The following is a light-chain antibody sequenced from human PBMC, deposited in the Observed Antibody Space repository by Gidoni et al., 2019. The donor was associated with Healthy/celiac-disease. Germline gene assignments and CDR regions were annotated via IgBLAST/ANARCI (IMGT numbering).Light chain of an antibody. CDR3: QRRKT. CDR2: DAS. V-gene: IGKV3-11*01. CDR1: QSVSSY. Sequence: ELVLTQSPATLSLSPGERATLSCRASQSVSSYLAWYQQKPGQAPRLLIYDASNRATGIPARFSGSGSGTDFTLTISSLEPEDFAVYYCQRRKTFGQGTKVEIK. J-gene: IGKJ1*01.